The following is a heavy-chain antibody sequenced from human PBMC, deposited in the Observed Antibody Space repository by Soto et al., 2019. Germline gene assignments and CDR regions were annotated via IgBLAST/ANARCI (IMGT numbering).Heavy chain of an antibody. D-gene: IGHD3-3*01. Sequence: QLQQQESGPGLVKPAESLSLTCTVSGGSISSSSYYWGWIREPPGKGLEWIGSLYYSGSTYYIPSLKSRVTISVDTSKNQFSLKLSSVTAADTPVYYCARRVYYDFWSGYFGAPPQFDYWGQGTLVTVSS. CDR1: GGSISSSSYY. CDR2: LYYSGST. J-gene: IGHJ4*02. CDR3: ARRVYYDFWSGYFGAPPQFDY. V-gene: IGHV4-39*01.